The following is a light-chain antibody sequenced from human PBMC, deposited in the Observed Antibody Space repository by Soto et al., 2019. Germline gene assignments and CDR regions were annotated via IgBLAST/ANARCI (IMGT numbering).Light chain of an antibody. CDR2: VNSDGSH. J-gene: IGLJ2*01. CDR3: QTWGTGIVI. V-gene: IGLV4-69*01. Sequence: QLVLTQSPSASASLGASVKLTCTLSSGHSNYAIAWHQQQPEKGPRYLMKVNSDGSHSKGDGIPDRFSGSSSGAERYLTISSLQSEDEADYYCQTWGTGIVIFGGGTKLNVL. CDR1: SGHSNYA.